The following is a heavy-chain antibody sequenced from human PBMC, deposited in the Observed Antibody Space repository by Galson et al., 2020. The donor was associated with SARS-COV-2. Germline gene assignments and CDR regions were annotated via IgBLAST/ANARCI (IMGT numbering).Heavy chain of an antibody. Sequence: SETLSLTCAVYGGSFSGYYWSWIRQPPGKGLEWIGEINHSGSTNYNPSLKSRVTISVDTSKNQFSLKLSSVTAADTAVYYCARGKRRAYYYDSSGKFDYWGQGTLVTVSS. CDR3: ARGKRRAYYYDSSGKFDY. D-gene: IGHD3-22*01. CDR2: INHSGST. CDR1: GGSFSGYY. V-gene: IGHV4-34*01. J-gene: IGHJ4*02.